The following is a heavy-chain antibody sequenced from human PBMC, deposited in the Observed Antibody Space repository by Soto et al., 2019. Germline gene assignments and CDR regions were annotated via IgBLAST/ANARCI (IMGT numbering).Heavy chain of an antibody. CDR2: IYSSGSA. V-gene: IGHV4-61*08. CDR1: GDSVSSGGYY. CDR3: ARGFSSVSMDA. Sequence: SETLSLTCTVSGDSVSSGGYYWSWIRQPPGKGLEWIGYIYSSGSANYNPSLKSRVTISRDTSKNQISLKVAPVTAADTAGYYCARGFSSVSMDAWGQGTTVTVSS. J-gene: IGHJ6*02. D-gene: IGHD6-19*01.